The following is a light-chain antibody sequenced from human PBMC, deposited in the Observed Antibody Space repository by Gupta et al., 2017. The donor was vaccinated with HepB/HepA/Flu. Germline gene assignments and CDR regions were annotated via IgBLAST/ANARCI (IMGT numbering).Light chain of an antibody. J-gene: IGKJ3*01. CDR1: QSLLFSSDNKNY. V-gene: IGKV4-1*01. CDR3: QQNYSTPFT. Sequence: DIVMTQSPDSLAVSLGERATVNCKSNQSLLFSSDNKNYIAWYQLKPGQPPKLLTSWASTRESGVPDRFSGSGSGTDFTLTISSLQAEDVAVYYCQQNYSTPFTFGPGTKVDIK. CDR2: WAS.